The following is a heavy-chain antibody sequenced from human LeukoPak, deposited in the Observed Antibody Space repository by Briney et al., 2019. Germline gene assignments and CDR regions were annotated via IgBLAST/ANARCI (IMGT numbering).Heavy chain of an antibody. CDR1: GFTFDDYG. D-gene: IGHD3-22*01. CDR3: ASLDDSSAHDY. CDR2: INWNGGST. Sequence: GGSLRLSCAASGFTFDDYGMSWVRQAPGKGLEWVSGINWNGGSTGYADSVKGRFTISRDNAKNSLYLQMNSLRAEDTALYYCASLDDSSAHDYWGQGTLVTVSS. J-gene: IGHJ4*02. V-gene: IGHV3-20*04.